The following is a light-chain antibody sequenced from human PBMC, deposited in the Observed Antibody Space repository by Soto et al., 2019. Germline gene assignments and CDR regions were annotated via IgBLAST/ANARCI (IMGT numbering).Light chain of an antibody. CDR1: QTISSY. Sequence: DIQMTQSPSSLSASVGDRVTITCRASQTISSYLNWYQQRPGKAPKLLIYAASSLQSGVASRFSGSGSGTDFTLTISRLQPEDFATYYCQQSHSSPYTFGQGTKLEIK. CDR3: QQSHSSPYT. V-gene: IGKV1-39*01. J-gene: IGKJ2*01. CDR2: AAS.